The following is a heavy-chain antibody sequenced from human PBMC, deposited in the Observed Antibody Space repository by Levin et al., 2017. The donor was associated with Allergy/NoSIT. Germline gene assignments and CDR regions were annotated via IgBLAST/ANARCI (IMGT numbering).Heavy chain of an antibody. CDR2: IYWNDDK. CDR3: AHTRYSYGDDYFDY. Sequence: SGPTLVKPTQTLTLTCTFSGFSLSTSGVGVGWIRQPPGKALEWLALIYWNDDKRYSPSLKSRLTITKDTSKNQVVLTMTNMDPVDTATYYCAHTRYSYGDDYFDYWGQGTLVTVSS. V-gene: IGHV2-5*01. D-gene: IGHD5-18*01. CDR1: GFSLSTSGVG. J-gene: IGHJ4*02.